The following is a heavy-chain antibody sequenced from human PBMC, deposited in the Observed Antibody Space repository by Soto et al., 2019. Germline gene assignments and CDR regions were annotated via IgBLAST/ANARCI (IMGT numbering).Heavy chain of an antibody. V-gene: IGHV1-69*13. J-gene: IGHJ4*02. Sequence: ASVKVSCKASGGTFSSYAISWVRQAPGQGLEWMGGIIPIFGTANYAQKFQGRVTITADESTSTAYMELSSLRSEDTAVYYCARGFHGGYCSSTSCSYYFDYWGQGTLVTVSS. CDR1: GGTFSSYA. D-gene: IGHD2-2*03. CDR2: IIPIFGTA. CDR3: ARGFHGGYCSSTSCSYYFDY.